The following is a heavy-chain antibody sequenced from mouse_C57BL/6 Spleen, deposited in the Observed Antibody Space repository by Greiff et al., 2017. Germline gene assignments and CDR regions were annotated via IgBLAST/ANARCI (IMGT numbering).Heavy chain of an antibody. CDR3: ARAYGGSFYAMDY. V-gene: IGHV1-49*01. Sequence: LKESGAELVRPGSSVKLSCKDSYFAFMASAMHWVKQRPGHGLEWIGSFTMYSDATEYSENFKGKATLTANTSSSTAYMELSSLTSEDSAVYYCARAYGGSFYAMDYWGQGTSVTVSS. CDR2: FTMYSDAT. J-gene: IGHJ4*01. CDR1: YFAFMASA. D-gene: IGHD1-1*01.